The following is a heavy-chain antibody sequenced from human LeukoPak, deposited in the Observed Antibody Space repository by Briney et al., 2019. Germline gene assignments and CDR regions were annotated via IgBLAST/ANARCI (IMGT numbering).Heavy chain of an antibody. D-gene: IGHD2-21*02. J-gene: IGHJ3*02. CDR2: IWYDGSNK. V-gene: IGHV3-33*01. Sequence: GRSLRLSCAASGFTFSSYGMHWVRQAPGKGLEWVAVIWYDGSNKYCADSVKGRFTISRDNSKNTLYLQMNSLRAEDTAVYYCARRGGPVTDDAFDIWGQGTMVTVSS. CDR3: ARRGGPVTDDAFDI. CDR1: GFTFSSYG.